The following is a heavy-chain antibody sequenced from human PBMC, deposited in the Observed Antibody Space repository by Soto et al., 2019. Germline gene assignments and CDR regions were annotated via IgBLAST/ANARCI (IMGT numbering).Heavy chain of an antibody. CDR3: ASHHSSSWYWYYYGMDV. CDR2: IYYSGST. Sequence: SETLSLTCTVSGGSISSGGYYWSWIRQHPGKGLEWIGSIYYSGSTYYNPPLKSRVTISVDTSKNQFSLKLSSVTAADTAVYYCASHHSSSWYWYYYGMDVWGQGTTVTVSS. D-gene: IGHD6-13*01. V-gene: IGHV4-39*01. J-gene: IGHJ6*02. CDR1: GGSISSGGYY.